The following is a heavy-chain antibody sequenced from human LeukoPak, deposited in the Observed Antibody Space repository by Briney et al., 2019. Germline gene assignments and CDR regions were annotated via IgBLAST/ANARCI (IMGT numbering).Heavy chain of an antibody. D-gene: IGHD6-19*01. CDR2: IHFSGNT. CDR1: GASISSYW. Sequence: SETLSLTCTVSGASISSYWWSWIRQPPGKGLEWIGYIHFSGNTNTKSSLKSRVTISADTSKNQFSLKLSSVTAADTAVYYCAREKYSSGWDDYYYYYYYMDVWGKGTTVTVSS. V-gene: IGHV4-59*01. J-gene: IGHJ6*03. CDR3: AREKYSSGWDDYYYYYYYMDV.